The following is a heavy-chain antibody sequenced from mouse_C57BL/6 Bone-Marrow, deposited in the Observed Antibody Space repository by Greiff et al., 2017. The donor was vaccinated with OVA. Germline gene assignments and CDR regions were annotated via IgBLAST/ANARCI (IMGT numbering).Heavy chain of an antibody. Sequence: VKLMESGPGLVAPSQSLSITCTVSGFSLTSYAISWVRQPPGKGLEWLGVIWTGGGTNYNSALKSRLSISKDNSKSQVFLKMNSLQTDDTARYYCASDYYGSSYPYDYAMDYWGQGTSVTVSS. J-gene: IGHJ4*01. D-gene: IGHD1-1*01. CDR3: ASDYYGSSYPYDYAMDY. CDR2: IWTGGGT. V-gene: IGHV2-9-1*01. CDR1: GFSLTSYA.